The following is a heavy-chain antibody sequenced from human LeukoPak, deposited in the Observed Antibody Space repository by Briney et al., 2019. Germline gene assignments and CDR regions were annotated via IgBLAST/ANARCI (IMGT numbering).Heavy chain of an antibody. Sequence: GGTLRLSCAASGFTFSSYAMSWVRQAPRKGLEWVSSISSSSSYIYYADSVKGRFTISRDNAKNSLYLQMNSLRAEDTAVYYCARENLAGLEDYWGQGTLVTVSS. CDR3: ARENLAGLEDY. V-gene: IGHV3-21*01. CDR1: GFTFSSYA. J-gene: IGHJ4*02. CDR2: ISSSSSYI.